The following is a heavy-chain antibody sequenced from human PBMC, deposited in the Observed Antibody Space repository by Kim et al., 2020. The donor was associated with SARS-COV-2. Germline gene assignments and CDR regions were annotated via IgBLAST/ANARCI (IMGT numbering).Heavy chain of an antibody. D-gene: IGHD3-10*01. V-gene: IGHV4-4*07. CDR3: ARDVNPGVWFGELFQHSSIVGATSSWGWFDP. CDR1: GGSISSYY. J-gene: IGHJ5*02. Sequence: SETLSLTCTVSGGSISSYYWSWIRQPAGKGLEWIGRIYTSGSTNYDPSLKSRVTMSVDTSKNQFSLKLSSVTAADTAVYYCARDVNPGVWFGELFQHSSIVGATSSWGWFDPWGQGTLVTVSS. CDR2: IYTSGST.